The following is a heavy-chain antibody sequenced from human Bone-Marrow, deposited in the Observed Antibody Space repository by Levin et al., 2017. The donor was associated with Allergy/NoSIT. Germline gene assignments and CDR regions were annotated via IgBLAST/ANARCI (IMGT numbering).Heavy chain of an antibody. CDR1: GFTVSSNY. Sequence: GESLKISCAASGFTVSSNYMSWVRQAPGKGLEWVSLIYSGDTTAYADSVKGRFTISRDNSKNTLYLQMNSLRAEDTAVYYCAKAVAGTGTPHLWGQGTLVTVSS. CDR3: AKAVAGTGTPHL. J-gene: IGHJ4*02. V-gene: IGHV3-66*01. D-gene: IGHD6-19*01. CDR2: IYSGDTT.